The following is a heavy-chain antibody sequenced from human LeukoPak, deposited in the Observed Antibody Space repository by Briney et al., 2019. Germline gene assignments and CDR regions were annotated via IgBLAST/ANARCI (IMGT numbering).Heavy chain of an antibody. CDR3: ARGSSSSRSWFDP. J-gene: IGHJ5*02. D-gene: IGHD6-6*01. CDR2: INPSGGST. CDR1: GYTFTSYY. Sequence: ASVTVSCKASGYTFTSYYMHWVRQAPGQGLAWVGIINPSGGSTSYAQKFQGGVTMIRDTSTSTVYMELSSLRSEDTAVYYCARGSSSSRSWFDPWGQGTLVTVSS. V-gene: IGHV1-46*01.